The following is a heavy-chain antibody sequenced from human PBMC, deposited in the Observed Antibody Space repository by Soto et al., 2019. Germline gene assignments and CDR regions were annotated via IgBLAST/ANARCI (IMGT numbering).Heavy chain of an antibody. V-gene: IGHV4-4*02. Sequence: QVQLQESGPGLVKPSGTLSLTCAVSGGSISSSNWWSWVRQPPGKGLEWIGEIYHSGSTNYTPSLHSRVTIPVDTPKNQFSLTLSSATAADTAVYYCARDYMVRGVMRWFDPRGQGTLVTVSS. CDR2: IYHSGST. CDR3: ARDYMVRGVMRWFDP. J-gene: IGHJ5*02. D-gene: IGHD3-10*01. CDR1: GGSISSSNW.